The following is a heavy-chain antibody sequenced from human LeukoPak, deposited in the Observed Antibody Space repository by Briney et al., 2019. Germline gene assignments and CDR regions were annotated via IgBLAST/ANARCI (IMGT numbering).Heavy chain of an antibody. J-gene: IGHJ4*02. CDR2: ISSSSSYI. D-gene: IGHD2-15*01. Sequence: PGGSLRLSCAASGFTFSNYAMSWVRQATGKGLEWVSSISSSSSYIYYADSVKGRFTISRDNAKNSLYLQMNSLRAEDTAVYYCARPRVGGGSTNFDYWGQGTLVTVSS. V-gene: IGHV3-21*01. CDR3: ARPRVGGGSTNFDY. CDR1: GFTFSNYA.